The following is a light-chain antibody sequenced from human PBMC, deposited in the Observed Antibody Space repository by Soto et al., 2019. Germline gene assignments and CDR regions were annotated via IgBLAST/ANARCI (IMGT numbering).Light chain of an antibody. CDR3: QQYYSTRT. CDR1: QSVLYSSNNKNY. J-gene: IGKJ1*01. CDR2: WAS. V-gene: IGKV4-1*01. Sequence: DIVMTQSPDSLAVSLGERATINCKSSQSVLYSSNNKNYLAWYQQKPVQPPKLLIYWASTRESGVPARFSGSGSGTDFTLTISSLQAEDVAVYYCQQYYSTRTFGHGTKVEIK.